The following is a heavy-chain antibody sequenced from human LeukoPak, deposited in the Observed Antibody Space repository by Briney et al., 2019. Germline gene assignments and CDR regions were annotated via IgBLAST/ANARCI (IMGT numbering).Heavy chain of an antibody. CDR2: IYYSGST. CDR1: GGSVSTGTYY. V-gene: IGHV4-61*01. Sequence: SETLSLTCTVSGGSVSTGTYYWSWIRQPPGKGLEWIAYIYYSGSTNYNPSLRSRVTISVDTSKNQFSLKLSSVTAADTAVYYCARGGNYGDYDGYFDYWGQGTLVTVSS. D-gene: IGHD4-17*01. J-gene: IGHJ4*02. CDR3: ARGGNYGDYDGYFDY.